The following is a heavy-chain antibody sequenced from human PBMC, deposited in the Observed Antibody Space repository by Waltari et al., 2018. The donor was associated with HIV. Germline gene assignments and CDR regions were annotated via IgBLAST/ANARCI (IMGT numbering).Heavy chain of an antibody. V-gene: IGHV3-53*02. CDR1: GLSGSTNY. D-gene: IGHD3-3*02. J-gene: IGHJ4*02. CDR2: IYRSGDA. Sequence: EVQLVETGGGLIKPGGSLRLALAASGLSGSTNYMNWVRQAPGKGLEWVSVIYRSGDAYYADFVKGRFTISRDNSKNTLYLQMNSLRAEDTAVYYCARVRSIMGRFLGFDYWGQGTLVTVSS. CDR3: ARVRSIMGRFLGFDY.